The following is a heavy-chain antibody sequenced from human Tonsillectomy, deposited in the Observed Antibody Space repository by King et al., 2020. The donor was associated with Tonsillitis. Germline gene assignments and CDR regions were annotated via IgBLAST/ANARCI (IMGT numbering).Heavy chain of an antibody. CDR2: ISYDGSNK. J-gene: IGHJ6*02. CDR3: AREGITGTTGGIYYYYGMDV. CDR1: GFTFSSYA. D-gene: IGHD1-7*01. Sequence: VQLVESGGGVVQPGRSLRLSCAASGFTFSSYAMHWVRQAPGKGLEWVAVISYDGSNKYYADSVKGRFTISRDNSKNTLYLQMNSLRAEDTAMYYCAREGITGTTGGIYYYYGMDVWGQGTTVTVSS. V-gene: IGHV3-30-3*01.